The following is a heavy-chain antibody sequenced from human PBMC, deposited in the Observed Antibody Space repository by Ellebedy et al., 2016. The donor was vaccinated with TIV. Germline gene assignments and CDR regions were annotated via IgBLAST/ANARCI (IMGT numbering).Heavy chain of an antibody. J-gene: IGHJ3*01. D-gene: IGHD4-23*01. CDR1: GYTFTSDL. V-gene: IGHV1-46*01. Sequence: AASVKVSCKASGYTFTSDLIHWVRQAPGQGLEWMGVINPSNGGTGYAQKFQGRVTMTRDTSASTVYMELSSLRSEDTAVYYCARDPVGVGPAFDVWGQGTMVTVSS. CDR2: INPSNGGT. CDR3: ARDPVGVGPAFDV.